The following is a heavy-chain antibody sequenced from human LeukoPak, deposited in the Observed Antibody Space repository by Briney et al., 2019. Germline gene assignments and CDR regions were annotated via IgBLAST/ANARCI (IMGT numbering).Heavy chain of an antibody. Sequence: PGGSLRLSCAASGFTFSSYSMNWVRQAPGKGLEWVSYISSSSTIYYADSVKGRFTISRDNAKNSLYLQMNSLRAEDTAVYYCAFDYGDYLFDYWGQGTLVTVSS. CDR2: ISSSSTI. V-gene: IGHV3-48*01. CDR3: AFDYGDYLFDY. D-gene: IGHD4-17*01. CDR1: GFTFSSYS. J-gene: IGHJ4*02.